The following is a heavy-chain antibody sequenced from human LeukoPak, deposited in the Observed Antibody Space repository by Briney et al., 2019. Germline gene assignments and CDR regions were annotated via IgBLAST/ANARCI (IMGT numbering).Heavy chain of an antibody. CDR2: IYYSGST. V-gene: IGHV4-59*08. Sequence: SETLSLTCPVSGASIRNYYWSWIRQSPGKGLEWIGYIYYSGSTNYNPSLESRVAMSVDTSKNQFSLRLSSVTAADTAIYYCARRYSSSWYVGFFDPWGQGTLVTVSS. J-gene: IGHJ5*02. CDR1: GASIRNYY. CDR3: ARRYSSSWYVGFFDP. D-gene: IGHD6-13*01.